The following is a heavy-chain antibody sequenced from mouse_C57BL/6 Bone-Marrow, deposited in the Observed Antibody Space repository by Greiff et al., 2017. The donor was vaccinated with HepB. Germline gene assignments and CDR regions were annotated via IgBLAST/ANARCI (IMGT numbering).Heavy chain of an antibody. CDR3: ARGGFYYGSSSLYYAMDY. Sequence: QVQLQQSGAELVKPGASVKISCKASGYAFSSYWMNWVKQRPGKGLEWIGQIYPGDGDTNYNGKFKGKATLTADKSSSTAYMQLSSLTSEDSAVYFCARGGFYYGSSSLYYAMDYWGQGTSVTVSS. V-gene: IGHV1-80*01. CDR2: IYPGDGDT. D-gene: IGHD1-1*01. CDR1: GYAFSSYW. J-gene: IGHJ4*01.